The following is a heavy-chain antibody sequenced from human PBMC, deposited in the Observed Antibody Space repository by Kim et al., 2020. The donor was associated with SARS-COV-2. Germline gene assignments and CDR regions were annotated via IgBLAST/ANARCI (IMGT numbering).Heavy chain of an antibody. CDR1: GFTFSNSW. V-gene: IGHV3-7*01. CDR3: ARGVQTATYDH. D-gene: IGHD2-21*02. J-gene: IGHJ5*02. CDR2: IRPDGSGE. Sequence: GGSLRLSCAASGFTFSNSWMSWVRQAPGKGLEWVANIRPDGSGEYYVDSVRGRFTISRDNVKDSLYLQMNSLRAEDTAVYYCARGVQTATYDHWGQGTLVTVSS.